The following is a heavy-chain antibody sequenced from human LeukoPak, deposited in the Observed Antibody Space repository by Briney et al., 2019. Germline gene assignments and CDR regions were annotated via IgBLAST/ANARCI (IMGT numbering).Heavy chain of an antibody. CDR1: GGSISSYY. CDR2: IYTSGST. J-gene: IGHJ5*02. D-gene: IGHD3-10*01. V-gene: IGHV4-4*07. Sequence: PSQTLSLTCTVSGGSISSYYWSWIRQPAGKGLEWIGRIYTSGSTNYNPSLKSRVTMSVDTSKNQFSLKLSSVTAADTAVYYCARERAYYYGSGSYWINWFDPWGQGTLVTVPS. CDR3: ARERAYYYGSGSYWINWFDP.